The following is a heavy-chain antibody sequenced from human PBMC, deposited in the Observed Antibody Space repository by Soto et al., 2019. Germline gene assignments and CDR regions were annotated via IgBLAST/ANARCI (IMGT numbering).Heavy chain of an antibody. V-gene: IGHV3-48*01. Sequence: GSLRLSCAASGFTFRNYGMNWVRQAPGKGLEWVSYIGIGSSTKYYADSVKGRFTISRDNAKNSLYLQMNSLRAEDTAEYYCARDQLYYNDISGRPLNAFDVWGQGTMVTVSS. CDR1: GFTFRNYG. CDR3: ARDQLYYNDISGRPLNAFDV. D-gene: IGHD3-22*01. J-gene: IGHJ3*01. CDR2: IGIGSSTK.